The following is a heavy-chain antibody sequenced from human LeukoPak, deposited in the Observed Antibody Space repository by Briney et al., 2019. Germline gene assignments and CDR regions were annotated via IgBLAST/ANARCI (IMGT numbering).Heavy chain of an antibody. D-gene: IGHD3-10*01. CDR2: IYPGDSDT. CDR3: ARPSYYYGSGRDGMDV. Sequence: GESLKISCKGSGYSFTSYWIGWVRQMPGKGLEWMGIIYPGDSDTRYSPSFQGQVTISADKSISTAYLQWNSLKASDTAMYYCARPSYYYGSGRDGMDVWGQGTTVTVSS. V-gene: IGHV5-51*01. CDR1: GYSFTSYW. J-gene: IGHJ6*02.